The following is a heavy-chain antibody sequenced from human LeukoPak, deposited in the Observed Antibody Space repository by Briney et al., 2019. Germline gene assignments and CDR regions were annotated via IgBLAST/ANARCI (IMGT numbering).Heavy chain of an antibody. CDR2: INHSGST. CDR1: GGSFSGYY. CDR3: AREPYYDSSGYYSWFDP. Sequence: PSETLSLTCAVYGGSFSGYYWSWIRQPPGKGLEWVGEINHSGSTNYNPSLKSRVTISVDTSKNQFSLKLSSVTAADTAVYYCAREPYYDSSGYYSWFDPWGQGTLVTVSS. J-gene: IGHJ5*02. D-gene: IGHD3-22*01. V-gene: IGHV4-34*01.